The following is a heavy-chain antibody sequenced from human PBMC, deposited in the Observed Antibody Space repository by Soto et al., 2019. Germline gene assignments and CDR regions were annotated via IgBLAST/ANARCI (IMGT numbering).Heavy chain of an antibody. CDR1: GGSFSGYS. J-gene: IGHJ4*02. Sequence: QVQLQQWGAGLLKPSETLSLTCAVYGGSFSGYSWTWIRQSPGKGLEWIGQINHSGSTNYNPSLKSRVTISLVTSKNSFSLELTSVTAADTAVLYLARGLFSEKYYSGGWYYFDSWGQGTLVTVSS. CDR3: ARGLFSEKYYSGGWYYFDS. V-gene: IGHV4-34*01. D-gene: IGHD1-26*01. CDR2: INHSGST.